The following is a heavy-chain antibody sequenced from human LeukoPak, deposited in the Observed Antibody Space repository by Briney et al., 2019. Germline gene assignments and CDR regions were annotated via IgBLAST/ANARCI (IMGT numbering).Heavy chain of an antibody. CDR1: GGSISSGGYY. D-gene: IGHD1-7*01. CDR2: IYYSGST. J-gene: IGHJ4*02. V-gene: IGHV4-31*03. Sequence: SETLSLTCTVSGGSISSGGYYWSWIRQHPGKGLEWIGYIYYSGSTYYNPSLKSRVTISVDTSKNQLSLKLSSVTAADTAVYYCARGNWNYVPFDYWGQGTLVTVSS. CDR3: ARGNWNYVPFDY.